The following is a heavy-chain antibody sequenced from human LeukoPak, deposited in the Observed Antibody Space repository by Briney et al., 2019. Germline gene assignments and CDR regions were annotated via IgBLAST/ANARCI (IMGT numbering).Heavy chain of an antibody. D-gene: IGHD1-26*01. CDR3: ARLTWELPPGGLYYNYYIDV. J-gene: IGHJ6*03. CDR1: GDSIGSFY. Sequence: SETLSLTCSVSGDSIGSFYWNWFRQPPGKGLEWIGYIYYSGSTNYNPSLKSRVTISLDTSKNQFSLKLSSVTAADTAVYYCARLTWELPPGGLYYNYYIDVWDKGATVTVSS. V-gene: IGHV4-59*12. CDR2: IYYSGST.